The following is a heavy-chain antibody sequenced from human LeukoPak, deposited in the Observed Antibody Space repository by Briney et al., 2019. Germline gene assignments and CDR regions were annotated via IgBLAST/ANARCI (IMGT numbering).Heavy chain of an antibody. D-gene: IGHD2-21*02. Sequence: GGSLRLSCAASGFTASSNYMSWVRQAPGKGLEWVSVIYSGGATYYADSVKGRVHISRDNSKNTLYLQMNRLRAEDAAVYYCARGVTADWFDPWGQGTLVTVSS. J-gene: IGHJ5*02. CDR2: IYSGGAT. CDR1: GFTASSNY. V-gene: IGHV3-66*01. CDR3: ARGVTADWFDP.